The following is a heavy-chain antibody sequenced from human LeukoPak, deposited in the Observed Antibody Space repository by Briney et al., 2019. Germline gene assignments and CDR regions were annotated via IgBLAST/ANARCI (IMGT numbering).Heavy chain of an antibody. J-gene: IGHJ6*03. V-gene: IGHV5-51*01. D-gene: IGHD6-13*01. CDR3: ARGGYSSSWYRYYYYYMDV. CDR2: IYPGDSDT. CDR1: GYSFTSYW. Sequence: GESLKISCKGSGYSFTSYWIGWVRQMPGKALEWMGIIYPGDSDTRYSPSFQGQVTISADKSISTAYLQWSSLKASDTAMYYCARGGYSSSWYRYYYYYMDVWGKGTTVTVSS.